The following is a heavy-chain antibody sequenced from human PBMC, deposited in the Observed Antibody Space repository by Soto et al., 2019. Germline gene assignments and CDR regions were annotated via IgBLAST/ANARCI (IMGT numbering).Heavy chain of an antibody. J-gene: IGHJ5*02. CDR3: ARAEGTGTTYYFDP. CDR1: GDPFSTYA. CDR2: IMPLFGTA. D-gene: IGHD1-1*01. V-gene: IGHV1-69*01. Sequence: QVQLVQSGAEVKKPGSSVKVSCKASGDPFSTYAFSWVRQAPGQGLEWMGGIMPLFGTALYAQNFQGRLTITADDSSSSGYMELTNLTFEDTAIYYGARAEGTGTTYYFDPWGQGTLVTVSS.